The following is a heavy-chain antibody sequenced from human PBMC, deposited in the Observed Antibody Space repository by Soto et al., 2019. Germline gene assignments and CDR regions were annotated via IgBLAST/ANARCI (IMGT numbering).Heavy chain of an antibody. D-gene: IGHD1-1*01. CDR1: GFTFSSYA. Sequence: GGSLRLSCAASGFTFSSYAMSWVRQAPGKGLEWVSAISGSGGSTYYADSVKGRFTISRDNSKNTLYLQMNSLRAEDTAVYYCAKDTGHTKAYGMYVWGQGTTVTVS. CDR2: ISGSGGST. V-gene: IGHV3-23*01. CDR3: AKDTGHTKAYGMYV. J-gene: IGHJ6*02.